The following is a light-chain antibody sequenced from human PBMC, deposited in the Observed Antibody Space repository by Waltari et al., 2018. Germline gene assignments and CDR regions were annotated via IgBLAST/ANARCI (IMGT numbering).Light chain of an antibody. CDR3: QAWDSNTGV. CDR2: QDS. V-gene: IGLV3-1*01. Sequence: CWYQPRPGQSPVLVNDQDSQPPAGMLERFSGSNSGNTGSLTISGTRAMDEDDYYCQAWDSNTGVFGGCAKLTVL. J-gene: IGLJ3*02.